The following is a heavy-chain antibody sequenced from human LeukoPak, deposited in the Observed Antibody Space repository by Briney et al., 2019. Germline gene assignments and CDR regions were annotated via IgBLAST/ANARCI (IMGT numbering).Heavy chain of an antibody. D-gene: IGHD3-10*01. V-gene: IGHV3-30*04. CDR2: ISYDGSNK. J-gene: IGHJ4*02. CDR3: ARALLWFGELLGTDY. CDR1: GFTFSSYA. Sequence: GGSLRLSCAASGFTFSSYAMHWVRKAPGKGLEWLAVISYDGSNKYYADSVKVRFTISRDNSKNTLYLQMNSLRAEDTAVYYCARALLWFGELLGTDYWGQGTLVTVSS.